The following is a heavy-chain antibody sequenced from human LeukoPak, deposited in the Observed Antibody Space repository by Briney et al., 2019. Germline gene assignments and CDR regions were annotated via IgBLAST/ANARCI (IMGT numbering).Heavy chain of an antibody. J-gene: IGHJ4*02. CDR3: ARRRSPRGFDY. CDR1: GGSISSSSYY. Sequence: PSETLSLTCTVSGGSISSSSYYWGWIRQPPGKGLEWIGSIYYSGSTYYNPSLKSRVTISVDTSKNQFSLKLSSVTAADTAVYYCARRRSPRGFDYWGQGTLVTVSS. CDR2: IYYSGST. V-gene: IGHV4-39*01.